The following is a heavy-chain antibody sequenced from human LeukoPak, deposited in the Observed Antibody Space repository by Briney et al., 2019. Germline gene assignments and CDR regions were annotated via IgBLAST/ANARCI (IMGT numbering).Heavy chain of an antibody. Sequence: GGSLRLSCAASGIRFTDYSMSWVRQAPGKGLEWVSAISGSGGSTYYADSVKGRFTISRDNSKNTLYLQMNSLRAEDTAVYYCAKDRVSSSWYSGWFDPWGQGTLVTVSS. CDR2: ISGSGGST. V-gene: IGHV3-23*01. CDR1: GIRFTDYS. CDR3: AKDRVSSSWYSGWFDP. J-gene: IGHJ5*02. D-gene: IGHD6-13*01.